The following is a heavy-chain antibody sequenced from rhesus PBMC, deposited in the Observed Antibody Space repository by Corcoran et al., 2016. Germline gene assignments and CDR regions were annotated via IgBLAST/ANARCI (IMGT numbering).Heavy chain of an antibody. V-gene: IGHV4S9*01. CDR2: IYGNSATT. J-gene: IGHJ5-2*02. Sequence: QVKLQQWGDGLVKPSETLSLPCAVSGGSIHDGFFWTWFRQPPGKGLEWVGNIYGNSATTYYNPSLKSRITISKDTSKNQFFLKLTSVTAADTAVYFCARVKYNSLDIWGRGVLVTVSS. CDR3: ARVKYNSLDI. CDR1: GGSIHDGFF. D-gene: IGHD3-34*01.